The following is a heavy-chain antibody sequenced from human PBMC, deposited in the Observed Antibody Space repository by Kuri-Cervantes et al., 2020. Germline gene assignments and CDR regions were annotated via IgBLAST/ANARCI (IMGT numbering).Heavy chain of an antibody. D-gene: IGHD6-13*01. CDR1: GGSISGSIYY. CDR3: AREPYQRGSKQQLLRTKWYFDL. J-gene: IGHJ2*01. Sequence: SETLSLTCAVSGGSISGSIYYWSWIRQSPGKGLEWIGTIFYGGNSYYSPSLESRVTISVDTSKNQFSLKLSSVTAADTAVYYCAREPYQRGSKQQLLRTKWYFDLWGRGTLVTVSS. CDR2: IFYGGNS. V-gene: IGHV4-39*07.